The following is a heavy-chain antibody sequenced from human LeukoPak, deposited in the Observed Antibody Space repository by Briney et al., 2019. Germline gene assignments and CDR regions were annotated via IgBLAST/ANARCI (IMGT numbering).Heavy chain of an antibody. Sequence: ASVKVSCKASGYTFTSYYMHWVRQAPGQELEWMGIINPSGGSTSYAQKFQGRVTMTRDTSTSTVYMELSSLRSEDTAVYYCARDRDYYGSGSYQASDYWGQGTLVTVSS. CDR1: GYTFTSYY. CDR2: INPSGGST. D-gene: IGHD3-10*01. J-gene: IGHJ4*02. CDR3: ARDRDYYGSGSYQASDY. V-gene: IGHV1-46*01.